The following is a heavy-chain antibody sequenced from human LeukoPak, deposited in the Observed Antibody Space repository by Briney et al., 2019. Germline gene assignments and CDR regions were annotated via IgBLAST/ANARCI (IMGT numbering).Heavy chain of an antibody. CDR2: ISWNSGSI. J-gene: IGHJ4*02. D-gene: IGHD5-12*01. V-gene: IGHV3-9*01. CDR3: XXXXGGYDRTSDY. Sequence: GGSLRLSCAASGFTFDDYAMHWVRQAPGKGLEWVSGISWNSGSIGYADSVKGRFTISRDNAKNSLYLQMNSLRAEDTALYYCXXXXGGYDRTSDYWGQGTLVTVSS. CDR1: GFTFDDYA.